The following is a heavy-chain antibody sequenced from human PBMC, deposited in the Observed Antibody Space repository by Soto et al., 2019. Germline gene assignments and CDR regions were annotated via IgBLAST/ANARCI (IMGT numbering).Heavy chain of an antibody. D-gene: IGHD3-16*02. CDR1: GFTFSSYS. CDR2: ISSSSSYI. V-gene: IGHV3-21*01. Sequence: EVQLVESGGGLVKPGGSLRLSCAASGFTFSSYSMNWVRQAPGKGLEWVSSISSSSSYIYYADSVKGRFTISRDNAKNSLYRQMNSLRAEDTAVYYCARSMITFGGVIVGGEDYWGQGTLVTVSS. J-gene: IGHJ4*02. CDR3: ARSMITFGGVIVGGEDY.